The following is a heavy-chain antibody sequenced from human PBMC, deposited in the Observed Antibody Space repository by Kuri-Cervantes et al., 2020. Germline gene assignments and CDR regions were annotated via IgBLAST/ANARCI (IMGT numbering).Heavy chain of an antibody. Sequence: ASVKVSCKASGYAFNYYAINWMRQAPGQRLEWMGWINAANGNTKYSQNFQGRVIITRDTSATTVYMEMSSLRSEDTAVYYCARSRRVELWKGFDYWGQGTLVTVSS. CDR3: ARSRRVELWKGFDY. J-gene: IGHJ4*02. CDR2: INAANGNT. D-gene: IGHD1-7*01. V-gene: IGHV1-3*01. CDR1: GYAFNYYA.